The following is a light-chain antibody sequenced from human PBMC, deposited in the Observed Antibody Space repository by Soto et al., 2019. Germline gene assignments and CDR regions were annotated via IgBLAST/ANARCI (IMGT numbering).Light chain of an antibody. CDR1: STDVGGYNF. V-gene: IGLV2-8*01. J-gene: IGLJ1*01. CDR2: EVS. CDR3: SSYGGRNNGV. Sequence: QSVLTQPPSASGPPGQSVTISCTGTSTDVGGYNFVSWYQQHPGKAPKLMIYEVSKRPSGVPDRFSGSKSGNTASLTVSGIQAEDEADYYCSSYGGRNNGVFGTGTRSPS.